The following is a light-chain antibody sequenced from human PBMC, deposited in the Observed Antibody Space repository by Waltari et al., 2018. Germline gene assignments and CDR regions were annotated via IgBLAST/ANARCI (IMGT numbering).Light chain of an antibody. J-gene: IGKJ2*01. CDR3: QQSYTAPYT. Sequence: DIQMTQSPSFLSASVGDRVTIPCRASQSISSYLNWYQQKPGKAPKLLIYAASSLQSGVPSRFSGSGSGTDFTLTISSLRPEDSATYYCQQSYTAPYTFGQGTHLEVK. V-gene: IGKV1-39*01. CDR1: QSISSY. CDR2: AAS.